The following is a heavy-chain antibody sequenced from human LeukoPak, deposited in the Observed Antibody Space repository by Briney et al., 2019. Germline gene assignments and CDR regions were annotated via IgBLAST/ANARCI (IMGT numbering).Heavy chain of an antibody. CDR3: AKDGRRGLLRYFDWLPHY. V-gene: IGHV3-30*18. Sequence: QPGGSLRLSCAASGFTFSSYGMHWVRQAPGKGLEWVAVISYDGSNKYYADSVKGRFTISRDNSKNTLYLQMNSLRAEDTAVYYCAKDGRRGLLRYFDWLPHYWGQGTLVTVSS. CDR1: GFTFSSYG. CDR2: ISYDGSNK. J-gene: IGHJ4*02. D-gene: IGHD3-9*01.